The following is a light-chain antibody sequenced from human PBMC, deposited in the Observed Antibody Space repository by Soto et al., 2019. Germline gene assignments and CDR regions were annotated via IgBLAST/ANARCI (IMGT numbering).Light chain of an antibody. CDR1: QSVSSN. CDR2: DAS. V-gene: IGKV3-15*01. CDR3: QQYNNWPPIT. J-gene: IGKJ5*01. Sequence: EIVMTQSPATLSVSPGERATLSCRASQSVSSNLAWYQQKPGQAPSLLIYDASTRATDIPARFSGSGSGTEFTLTISSLQSEDFAVYYCQQYNNWPPITFGQGTRLEIK.